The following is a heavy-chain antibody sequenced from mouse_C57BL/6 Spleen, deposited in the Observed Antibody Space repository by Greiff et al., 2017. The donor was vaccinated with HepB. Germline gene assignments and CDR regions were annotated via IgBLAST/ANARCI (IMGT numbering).Heavy chain of an antibody. J-gene: IGHJ1*03. CDR1: GYTFTNYW. CDR3: ARRGSSLYWYFDV. CDR2: IYPGGGYT. V-gene: IGHV1-63*01. Sequence: QVQLKQSGAELVRPGTSVKMSCKASGYTFTNYWIGWAKQRPGHGLEWIGDIYPGGGYTNYNEKFKGKATLTADKSSSTAYMQFSSLTAEDSAIYYCARRGSSLYWYFDVWGTGTTVTVSS. D-gene: IGHD1-1*01.